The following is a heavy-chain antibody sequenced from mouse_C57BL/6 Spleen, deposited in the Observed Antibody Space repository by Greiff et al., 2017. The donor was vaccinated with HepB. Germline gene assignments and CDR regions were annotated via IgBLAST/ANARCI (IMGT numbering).Heavy chain of an antibody. V-gene: IGHV1-61*01. CDR2: LYPSDSET. D-gene: IGHD2-12*01. J-gene: IGHJ2*01. CDR3: ARRYSYGRGYFDY. Sequence: QVQLQQPGAELVRPGSSVKLSCKASGYTFTSYWMDWVKQRPGQGLEWIGKLYPSDSETHYNQKFKDKATLTVDKASNTACMELRSLTSEDSAVYYGARRYSYGRGYFDYWGQGTTLTVSS. CDR1: GYTFTSYW.